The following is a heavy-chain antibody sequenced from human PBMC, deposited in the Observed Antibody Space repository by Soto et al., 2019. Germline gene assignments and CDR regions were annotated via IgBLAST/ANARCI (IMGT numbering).Heavy chain of an antibody. CDR1: GYTFTSYA. Sequence: ASVKVSCKASGYTFTSYAMHWVRQAPGQRLEWMGWINAGNGNTKYSQKFQGRVTITRDTSASSAYMELSSLRSEDTAVYCCASAPWYYYYMDVWGKGTTVTVSS. CDR2: INAGNGNT. CDR3: ASAPWYYYYMDV. J-gene: IGHJ6*03. V-gene: IGHV1-3*01.